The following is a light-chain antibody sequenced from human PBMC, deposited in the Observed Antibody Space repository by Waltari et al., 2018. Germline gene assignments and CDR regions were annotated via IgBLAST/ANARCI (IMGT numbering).Light chain of an antibody. CDR2: EVN. CDR3: FSYTGDTTLYV. CDR1: SNDVGNYNL. J-gene: IGLJ1*01. Sequence: QSALTQPASVSGSPGQSITISCTGTSNDVGNYNLVSWYQQYPGKVPQLIIYEVNKRPSGVAHRFSGAKSRNTASLTISGLQAEDEAEYYCFSYTGDTTLYVFGTGTKVTVL. V-gene: IGLV2-23*02.